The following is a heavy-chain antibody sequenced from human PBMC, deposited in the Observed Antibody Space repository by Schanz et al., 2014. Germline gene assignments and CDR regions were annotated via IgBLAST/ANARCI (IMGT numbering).Heavy chain of an antibody. Sequence: QVQLVESGGGVVQPGGSLRLSCAASGFTFSTYYMNWVRQAPGKGLEWVALIWYDGSNEYYADSVKGRFTISRDNAKNSLYLQMNSLRAEDTAVYYCARPSDSSWYMDVWGKGTTVTVSS. CDR1: GFTFSTYY. J-gene: IGHJ6*03. D-gene: IGHD2-21*02. V-gene: IGHV3-33*08. CDR2: IWYDGSNE. CDR3: ARPSDSSWYMDV.